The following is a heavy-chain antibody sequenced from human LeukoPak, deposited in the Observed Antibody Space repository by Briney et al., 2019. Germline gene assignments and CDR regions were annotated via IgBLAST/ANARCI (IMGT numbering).Heavy chain of an antibody. J-gene: IGHJ4*02. V-gene: IGHV4-59*01. Sequence: SETLSLTCTVSAASISSYYWSWIRQPPGKGPEWIGYIYYSGYTNYNPSLKRRVTISVDTSKNQFSLKLSFVTAADTAVYYCAREARNCSSTSCYEEAGYFDYWGQGTLVTVSS. CDR2: IYYSGYT. D-gene: IGHD2-2*01. CDR1: AASISSYY. CDR3: AREARNCSSTSCYEEAGYFDY.